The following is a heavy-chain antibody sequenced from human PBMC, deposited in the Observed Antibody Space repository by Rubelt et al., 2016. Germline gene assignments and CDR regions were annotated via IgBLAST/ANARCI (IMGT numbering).Heavy chain of an antibody. CDR2: IIPIFGTA. J-gene: IGHJ6*02. V-gene: IGHV1-69*06. D-gene: IGHD4-11*01. CDR1: GGTFSSYA. CDR3: ARVPNTVTPKYGMDV. Sequence: QVQLVQSGAEVKKPGSSVKVSCKASGGTFSSYAISWVRQAPGQGLKWMGGIIPIFGTANYAQMFQGRVTITADKYKSTGHMELSSLRSEDTTVYYCARVPNTVTPKYGMDVWGQGTTVTVSS.